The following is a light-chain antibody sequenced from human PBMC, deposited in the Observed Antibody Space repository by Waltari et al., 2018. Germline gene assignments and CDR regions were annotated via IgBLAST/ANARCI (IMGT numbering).Light chain of an antibody. J-gene: IGLJ3*02. V-gene: IGLV1-40*01. CDR2: GST. Sequence: QSVLTQPPSVSGAPGQRVTISCPGRGSHIGAGYDVHWYQQLPRAAPKLLIYGSTSRPLGVPARFFGSTSGTSASLAITGLQAEDEADYYCQSYDTSLSVVFGGGTKLTVL. CDR1: GSHIGAGYD. CDR3: QSYDTSLSVV.